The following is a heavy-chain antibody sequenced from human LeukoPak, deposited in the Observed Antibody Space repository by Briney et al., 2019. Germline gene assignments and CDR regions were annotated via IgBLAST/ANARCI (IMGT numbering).Heavy chain of an antibody. J-gene: IGHJ4*02. CDR2: VRSRSAGGTT. V-gene: IGHV3-15*01. CDR1: GLTFNNAW. CDR3: STGGGTHDY. D-gene: IGHD2-15*01. Sequence: GGSLGLSCAASGLTFNNAWMSWVRQAPGKGLEWVGRVRSRSAGGTTDYGAPVKGRFTISRDDSKNTLYLQMNSLKTEDTAVYYCSTGGGTHDYWGQGTLVTVSS.